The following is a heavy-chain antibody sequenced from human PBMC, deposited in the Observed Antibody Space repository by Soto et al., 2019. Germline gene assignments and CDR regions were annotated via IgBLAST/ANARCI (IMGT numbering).Heavy chain of an antibody. CDR3: AADRYYYESSDDFDY. J-gene: IGHJ4*02. CDR2: IVVGSGNT. V-gene: IGHV1-58*01. D-gene: IGHD3-22*01. CDR1: GFTFTSSA. Sequence: QMQLVQSGPEVKKPGTSVKVSCKASGFTFTSSAVQWVRQARGQRLEWIGWIVVGSGNTNYAQKFQERVTITRDMSTSTAYMELSSLRSEDTAVYYCAADRYYYESSDDFDYWGQGTLVTVSS.